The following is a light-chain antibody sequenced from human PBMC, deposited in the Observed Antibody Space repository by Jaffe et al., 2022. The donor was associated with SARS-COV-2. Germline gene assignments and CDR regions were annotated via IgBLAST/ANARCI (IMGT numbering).Light chain of an antibody. CDR1: QGTNNY. J-gene: IGKJ4*01. CDR2: AAS. Sequence: DIQLTQSPSFLSASVGDRVTITCRASQGTNNYLAWYQQKPGNAPRLLIYAASTLQSGVPSRFSGSGSGTDFTLTISSLQPEDFASYYCLQLSSYPLTFGGGTKVEIK. CDR3: LQLSSYPLT. V-gene: IGKV1-9*01.